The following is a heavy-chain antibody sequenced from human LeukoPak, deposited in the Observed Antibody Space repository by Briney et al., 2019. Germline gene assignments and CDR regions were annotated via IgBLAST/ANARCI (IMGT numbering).Heavy chain of an antibody. J-gene: IGHJ4*02. CDR3: ARLWRHPFYDSSHY. CDR2: ISAYNGNT. CDR1: GYTFTSYG. D-gene: IGHD3-22*01. Sequence: ASVKVSCKASGYTFTSYGISWVRQAPGQGLEWMGWISAYNGNTNYAQKLQGRVTMATDTSTSTAYMELRSLRSDDTAVYYCARLWRHPFYDSSHYWGQGTLVTVSS. V-gene: IGHV1-18*01.